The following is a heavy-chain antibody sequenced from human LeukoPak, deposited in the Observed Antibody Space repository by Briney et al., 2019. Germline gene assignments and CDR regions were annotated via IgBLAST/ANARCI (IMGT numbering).Heavy chain of an antibody. V-gene: IGHV5-51*01. CDR2: IYPGDSDT. Sequence: GESLKTSCKGSGYSFTSYWIGWVRQMPGKGLEWMGIIYPGDSDTRYSPSFQGQVTISADKSISTAYLQWSSLKATDTAMYYCARQTLLTYYDFWSGSSFDYWGQGTLVTVSS. D-gene: IGHD3-3*01. J-gene: IGHJ4*02. CDR1: GYSFTSYW. CDR3: ARQTLLTYYDFWSGSSFDY.